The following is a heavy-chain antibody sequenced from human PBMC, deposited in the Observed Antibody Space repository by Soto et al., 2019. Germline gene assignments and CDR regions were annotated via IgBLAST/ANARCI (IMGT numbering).Heavy chain of an antibody. J-gene: IGHJ5*02. CDR3: ARQPYDSSGYYYGA. CDR1: AGSISRSNDY. D-gene: IGHD3-22*01. V-gene: IGHV4-39*01. Sequence: QLQLQESGPGLVKPSETLSLTCTVSAGSISRSNDYWGWIRQPPGKGLEWIGSMYSSGNTYYNPSLKSRVTMSIDTCKTELALKLNSVAAAATAADYCARQPYDSSGYYYGAWGQGTLVTVSS. CDR2: MYSSGNT.